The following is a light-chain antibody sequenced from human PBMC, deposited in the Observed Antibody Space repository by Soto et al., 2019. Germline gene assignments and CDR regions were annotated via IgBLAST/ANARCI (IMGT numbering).Light chain of an antibody. CDR1: QSLLHSNGYNY. V-gene: IGKV2-28*01. CDR3: MQALQTPLT. J-gene: IGKJ4*01. CDR2: LGS. Sequence: DIVMTQSPLSLPVTPGEPASISCRSSQSLLHSNGYNYLDWYLQKPGQSPQLLIYLGSNRASGVPDRFSGSGSDTDFTLKISRVEAEDVGVSYCMQALQTPLTFGGGTKVEIK.